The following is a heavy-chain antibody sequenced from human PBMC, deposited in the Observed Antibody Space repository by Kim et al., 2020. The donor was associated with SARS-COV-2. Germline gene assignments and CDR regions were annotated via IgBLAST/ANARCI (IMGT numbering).Heavy chain of an antibody. V-gene: IGHV1-8*01. D-gene: IGHD3-10*01. CDR3: ARGPRIAMVRGPGDVGDY. CDR1: GYTFTSYD. Sequence: ASVKVSCKASGYTFTSYDINWVRQATGQGLEWMGWMNPNSGNTGYAQKFQGRVTMTRNTSISTAYMELSSLRSEDTAVYYCARGPRIAMVRGPGDVGDYWGQGTLVTVSS. CDR2: MNPNSGNT. J-gene: IGHJ4*02.